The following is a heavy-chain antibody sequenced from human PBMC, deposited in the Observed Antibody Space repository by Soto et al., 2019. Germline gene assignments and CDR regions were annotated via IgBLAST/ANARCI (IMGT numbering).Heavy chain of an antibody. D-gene: IGHD2-8*01. CDR1: GFTFSGSA. CDR2: IRSKANSYAT. CDR3: TRHGGYCTKCVCYTVYYGMDV. V-gene: IGHV3-73*01. J-gene: IGHJ6*02. Sequence: PGGSLRLSCAASGFTFSGSAMHWVRQASGKGLEWVGRIRSKANSYATAYAASVKGRFTISRDDSKNTAYLQMNSLKTEDTAVYYCTRHGGYCTKCVCYTVYYGMDVWGQGTPVTVSS.